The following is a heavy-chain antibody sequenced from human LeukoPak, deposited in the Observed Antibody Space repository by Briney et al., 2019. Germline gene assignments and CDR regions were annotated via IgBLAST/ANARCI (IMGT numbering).Heavy chain of an antibody. D-gene: IGHD3-10*01. CDR1: GGSFSGYY. V-gene: IGHV4-34*01. J-gene: IGHJ6*03. CDR2: INHSGST. Sequence: PSETLSLTCAVYGGSFSGYYWSWIRQPPGKGLEWIGEINHSGSTNYNPSLKSRVTISVDTSKNQFSLKLSSVTAADTAVYYCARGSFDYYGSGSYYEYYYYMDVWGKGTTVTISS. CDR3: ARGSFDYYGSGSYYEYYYYMDV.